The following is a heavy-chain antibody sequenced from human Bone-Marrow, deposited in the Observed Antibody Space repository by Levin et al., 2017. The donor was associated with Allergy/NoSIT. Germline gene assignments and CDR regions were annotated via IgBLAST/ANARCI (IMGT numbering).Heavy chain of an antibody. CDR2: MNPNSGNT. Sequence: ASVKVSCKASGYTFTSYDINWVRQATGQGLEWMGWMNPNSGNTGYAQKFQGRVTMTRNTSISTAYMELSSLRSEDTAVYYCARASPLSSAQREALGYYYGMDVWGQGTTVTVSS. CDR1: GYTFTSYD. V-gene: IGHV1-8*01. J-gene: IGHJ6*02. D-gene: IGHD1-26*01. CDR3: ARASPLSSAQREALGYYYGMDV.